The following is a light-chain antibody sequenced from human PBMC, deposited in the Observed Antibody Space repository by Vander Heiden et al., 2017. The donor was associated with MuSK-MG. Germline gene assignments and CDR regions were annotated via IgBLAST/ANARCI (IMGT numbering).Light chain of an antibody. CDR2: EVT. J-gene: IGLJ3*02. CDR1: RSVVGRYNF. Sequence: QSALTQPRSASGSPGQSVTLSCTGTRSVVGRYNFVSWYYHHPGKAPKLIIYEVTKRPSGVPHRFSGSKSGNTASLTVSGLQTEDEADYYCSSYAGSNTWVFGGGTKVTVL. V-gene: IGLV2-8*01. CDR3: SSYAGSNTWV.